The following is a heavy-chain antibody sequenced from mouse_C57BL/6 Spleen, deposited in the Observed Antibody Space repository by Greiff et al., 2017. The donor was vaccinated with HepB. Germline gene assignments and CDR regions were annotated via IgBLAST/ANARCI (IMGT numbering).Heavy chain of an antibody. D-gene: IGHD4-1*01. CDR1: GFTFSDYY. V-gene: IGHV5-16*01. CDR2: INYDGSST. CDR3: ARAPWGYFDY. Sequence: EVKVVESEGGLVQPGSSMKLSCTASGFTFSDYYMAWVRQVPEKGLEWVANINYDGSSTYYLDSLKSRFIISRDNATNILYLQMSSLKSEDTATYYCARAPWGYFDYWGQGTTLTVSS. J-gene: IGHJ2*01.